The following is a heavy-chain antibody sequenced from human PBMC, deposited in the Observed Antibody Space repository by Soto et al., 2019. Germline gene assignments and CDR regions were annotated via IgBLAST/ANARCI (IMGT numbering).Heavy chain of an antibody. CDR2: ISGSGGSK. Sequence: EVQLLESGGNLVQPGGSLRLSCAASGFTFSSYAMSWVRQAPGKGLEWVSAISGSGGSKYYADSVKGRFTISRDSSKNTLYVQMNSLRADDTAVYYCAKERYAVAGTSIDCWGQGTLVTVSS. CDR3: AKERYAVAGTSIDC. D-gene: IGHD6-19*01. CDR1: GFTFSSYA. J-gene: IGHJ4*02. V-gene: IGHV3-23*01.